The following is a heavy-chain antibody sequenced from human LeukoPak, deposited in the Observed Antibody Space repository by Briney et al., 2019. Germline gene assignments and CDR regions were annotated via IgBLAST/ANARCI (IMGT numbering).Heavy chain of an antibody. CDR3: ARHPDYGDSLGYGMDV. V-gene: IGHV4-39*01. CDR2: IYYSGST. CDR1: GGSISSSSYY. D-gene: IGHD4-17*01. J-gene: IGHJ6*02. Sequence: SETLSLTCTVSGGSISSSSYYWGWIRQPPGKGLEWIGSIYYSGSTYYNPSLKSRVTISVDTSKNQFSLKLSSVTAAHTAVYYCARHPDYGDSLGYGMDVWGQGTTVTVSS.